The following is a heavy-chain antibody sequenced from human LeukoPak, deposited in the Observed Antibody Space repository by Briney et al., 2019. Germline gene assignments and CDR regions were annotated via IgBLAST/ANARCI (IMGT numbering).Heavy chain of an antibody. CDR3: ARDYSSGYNGYFDY. Sequence: PGGSLRLSCAASGFTFDDYAMHWVRQAPGKGLEWVSGISWNSGSIGYADSVKGRFTIFRENAKNSLYLQMDSLRAEDTAFYYCARDYSSGYNGYFDYWGQGTLVTVSS. V-gene: IGHV3-9*01. J-gene: IGHJ4*02. CDR2: ISWNSGSI. CDR1: GFTFDDYA. D-gene: IGHD5-12*01.